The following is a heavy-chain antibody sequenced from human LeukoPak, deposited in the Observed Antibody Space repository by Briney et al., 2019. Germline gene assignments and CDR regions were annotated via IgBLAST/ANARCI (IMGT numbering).Heavy chain of an antibody. V-gene: IGHV3-30*02. Sequence: GGSLKLSCAASGFTFSGSAMHWVRQAPGKGLEWVAFIQYDGDNKYYADSVKGRFTISRDDSQNTLYLQMNSLTVEDTAVYYCAKRWDSTWSYFDLWGQGTLVTVSS. CDR3: AKRWDSTWSYFDL. CDR1: GFTFSGSA. CDR2: IQYDGDNK. D-gene: IGHD1-26*01. J-gene: IGHJ4*02.